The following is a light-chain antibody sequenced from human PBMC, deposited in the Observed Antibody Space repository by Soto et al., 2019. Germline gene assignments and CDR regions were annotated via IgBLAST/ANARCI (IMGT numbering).Light chain of an antibody. CDR2: EVT. J-gene: IGLJ1*01. CDR3: SSYSNTDTLFV. V-gene: IGLV2-14*01. Sequence: QSALTQPASVSGSPGQSITISCTGTTSDVGGYDYVSWYQHHPGKAPKLILYEVTHRPSGLSSRFSGSKSGNTASLTISGLQADDGAEYYCSSYSNTDTLFVFGSGTRSPS. CDR1: TSDVGGYDY.